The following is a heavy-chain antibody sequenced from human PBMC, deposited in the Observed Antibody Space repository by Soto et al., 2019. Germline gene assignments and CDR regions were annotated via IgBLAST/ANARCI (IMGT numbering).Heavy chain of an antibody. V-gene: IGHV3-23*01. Sequence: EVHLLESGGGLVHPGASLRLSCGASGFTFSSSVMTWVRQAPGKGLEWVSCITDSGTGTYYADSVKGRFTISRDNSKNTMYLQMNNLRAEDTGVYYCAKGLINGRWYAEDWGQGTLVTVSS. D-gene: IGHD6-13*01. CDR1: GFTFSSSV. J-gene: IGHJ4*02. CDR3: AKGLINGRWYAED. CDR2: ITDSGTGT.